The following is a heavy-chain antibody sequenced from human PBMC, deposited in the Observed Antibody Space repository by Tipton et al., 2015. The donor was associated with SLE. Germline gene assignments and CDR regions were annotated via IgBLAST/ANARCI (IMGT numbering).Heavy chain of an antibody. J-gene: IGHJ6*02. Sequence: GSLRLSCAASGFTFSSYWMTWVRQAPGKGLEWVANIKQDGSQEYYVDSVKGRFTISRDNAKNSLYLQMNSLRAEDSAVYYCARSASMDVWGQGTTVTVSS. CDR1: GFTFSSYW. CDR3: ARSASMDV. CDR2: IKQDGSQE. V-gene: IGHV3-7*01.